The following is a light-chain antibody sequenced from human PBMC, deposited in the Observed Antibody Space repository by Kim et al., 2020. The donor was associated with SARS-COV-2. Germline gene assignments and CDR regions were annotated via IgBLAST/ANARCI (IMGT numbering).Light chain of an antibody. V-gene: IGLV3-21*04. CDR1: NIGSKS. CDR3: QVWDSSSDQGV. J-gene: IGLJ2*01. Sequence: ELTQPPSVSVAPGKTARITCGGNNIGSKSVHWYQQKPGQAPVLVIYYDSDRPSGIPERFSGSNSGNTATLTISRVEAGDEADYYCQVWDSSSDQGVFG. CDR2: YDS.